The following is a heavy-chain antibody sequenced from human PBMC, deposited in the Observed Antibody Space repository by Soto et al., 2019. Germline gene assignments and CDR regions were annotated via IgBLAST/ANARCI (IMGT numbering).Heavy chain of an antibody. V-gene: IGHV3-23*01. J-gene: IGHJ6*02. Sequence: HPGGSLRLSCAASGLTFSSYAMSWVRQSPGKGLEWVSAISGSGGSTYYADSVKGRFTISRDNSKNTLYLQMNSLRAEDTAVYYCAKDTLDIVVVPAATDKAQTVYYYYGMDVWGQGTTVTVSS. CDR3: AKDTLDIVVVPAATDKAQTVYYYYGMDV. CDR2: ISGSGGST. CDR1: GLTFSSYA. D-gene: IGHD2-2*01.